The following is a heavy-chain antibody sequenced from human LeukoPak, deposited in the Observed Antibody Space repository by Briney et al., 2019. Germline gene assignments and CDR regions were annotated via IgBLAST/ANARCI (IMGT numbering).Heavy chain of an antibody. CDR3: AKVYAVTTYYFDY. CDR2: ISGSGGST. CDR1: GFTFSSYA. Sequence: GRSLRLSCAASGFTFSSYAMSWVRQAPGKGLEWVSAISGSGGSTYYADSVKGRFTISRDNSKNTLYLQMNSLRAEDTAVYYCAKVYAVTTYYFDYWGQGTLVTVSS. D-gene: IGHD4-17*01. V-gene: IGHV3-23*01. J-gene: IGHJ4*02.